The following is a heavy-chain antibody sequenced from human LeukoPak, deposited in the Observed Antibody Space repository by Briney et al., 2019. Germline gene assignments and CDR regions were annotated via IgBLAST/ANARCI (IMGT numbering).Heavy chain of an antibody. J-gene: IGHJ3*02. CDR3: ARDGRYSGSYLGAFDI. D-gene: IGHD1-26*01. CDR1: GGSISSSNW. Sequence: SETLSLTCAVSGGSISSSNWWSWVRQPPGKGLEWIGEIYHSGSSNYNPSLKSRVTISVDKSKNQFSLKLSSVTAADTAVYYCARDGRYSGSYLGAFDIWGQGTMVTVSS. V-gene: IGHV4-4*02. CDR2: IYHSGSS.